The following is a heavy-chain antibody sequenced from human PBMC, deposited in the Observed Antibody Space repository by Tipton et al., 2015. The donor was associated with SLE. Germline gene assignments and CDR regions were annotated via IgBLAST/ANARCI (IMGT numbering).Heavy chain of an antibody. J-gene: IGHJ4*02. D-gene: IGHD6-19*01. CDR1: GGSIINYY. CDR3: ARGGAVGFDY. V-gene: IGHV4-59*01. Sequence: TLSLTCTVSGGSIINYYWSWIRQPPGMGLEWIGYIYYSGSTNYNPSLESRVTISVDTPKNQFSLKLSSLTAADTAVYYCARGGAVGFDYWGQGTLVTVSS. CDR2: IYYSGST.